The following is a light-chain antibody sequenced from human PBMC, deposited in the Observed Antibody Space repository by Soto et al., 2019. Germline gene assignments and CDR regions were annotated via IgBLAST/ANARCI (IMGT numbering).Light chain of an antibody. CDR2: DVS. CDR1: SSDIGGYNY. J-gene: IGLJ2*01. Sequence: QSVLTQPRSVSGSPGQSVTISSTGTSSDIGGYNYVSWYQQHPGKAPKVMIYDVSKRPSGVPDRFSGSKSGNTASLTISGLQAEDEADYYCCSYTGSSYKFGGGTKLTVL. V-gene: IGLV2-11*01. CDR3: CSYTGSSYK.